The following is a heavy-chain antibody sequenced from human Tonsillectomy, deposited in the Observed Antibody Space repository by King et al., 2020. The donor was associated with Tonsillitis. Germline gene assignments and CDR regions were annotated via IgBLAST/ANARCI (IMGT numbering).Heavy chain of an antibody. J-gene: IGHJ6*02. V-gene: IGHV1-69*01. Sequence: QLVQSGAEVKKPGSSLKVSCKASGGTFNNYGISWVRQAPGQGLEWMGGSIPIFGGTNYAQKFQGRVTITADESTRTAYMELSSLRSDDTGGYYCARRVIINYGMDVWGQGPTVIVSS. CDR2: SIPIFGGT. D-gene: IGHD2-21*01. CDR1: GGTFNNYG. CDR3: ARRVIINYGMDV.